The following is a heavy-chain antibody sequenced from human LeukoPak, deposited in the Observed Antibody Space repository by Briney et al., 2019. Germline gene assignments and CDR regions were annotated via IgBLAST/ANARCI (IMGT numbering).Heavy chain of an antibody. D-gene: IGHD6-19*01. CDR1: GYTFTGYY. CDR3: ARVRHSSGWYGGAGY. V-gene: IGHV1-2*02. CDR2: INPNSGGT. J-gene: IGHJ4*02. Sequence: GASVKVSCKASGYTFTGYYMHWVRPAPGQGLEWMGWINPNSGGTNYAQKFQGRVTITRDTSISTAYMELSRLRSDDTAVYYCARVRHSSGWYGGAGYWGQGTLVTVSS.